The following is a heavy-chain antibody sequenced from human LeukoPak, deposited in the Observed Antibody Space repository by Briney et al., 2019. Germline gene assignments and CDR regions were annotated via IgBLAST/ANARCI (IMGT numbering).Heavy chain of an antibody. V-gene: IGHV4-59*01. Sequence: SETLSLTCTVSGGSISSYYWSWIRQPPGKGLEWIGYIYYSGSTNYNPSLKSRVTISVDTSKNQFSLKLSSVTAADTAVYYCARSPPIYYDSSGFVTECTDAFDIWGQGTMVTVSS. D-gene: IGHD3-22*01. J-gene: IGHJ3*02. CDR2: IYYSGST. CDR1: GGSISSYY. CDR3: ARSPPIYYDSSGFVTECTDAFDI.